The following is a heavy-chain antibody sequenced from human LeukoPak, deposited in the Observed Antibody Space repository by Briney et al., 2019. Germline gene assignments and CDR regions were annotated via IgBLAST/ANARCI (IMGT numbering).Heavy chain of an antibody. V-gene: IGHV3-43*01. CDR3: AKEAHYGSGNFPFDY. CDR2: ISWDGGST. J-gene: IGHJ4*02. CDR1: GFTFDDYT. Sequence: GGSLRLSCAASGFTFDDYTMHWVRQAPGKGLEWVSLISWDGGSTYYADSVKGRFTISRDSSKNSLYLQMNSQRTEDTTLYYCAKEAHYGSGNFPFDYWGQGTLVTVSS. D-gene: IGHD3-10*01.